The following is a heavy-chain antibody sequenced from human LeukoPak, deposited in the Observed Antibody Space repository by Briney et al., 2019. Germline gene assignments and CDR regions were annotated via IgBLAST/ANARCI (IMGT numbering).Heavy chain of an antibody. CDR2: ISSSSSTI. CDR1: GFTFSSYS. CDR3: ARDNPRRQRGYFDY. J-gene: IGHJ4*02. D-gene: IGHD1-14*01. V-gene: IGHV3-48*04. Sequence: GGALRLSCAASGFTFSSYSMNWVRQAPGKGREGGSYISSSSSTIYYADSVKGRFTISRDNAKNSLYLQMNSLRAEDTAVYYCARDNPRRQRGYFDYWGQGTLVTVSS.